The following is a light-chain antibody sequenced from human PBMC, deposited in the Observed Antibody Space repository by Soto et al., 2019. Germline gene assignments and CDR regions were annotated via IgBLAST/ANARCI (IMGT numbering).Light chain of an antibody. J-gene: IGLJ2*01. CDR1: SNDVGAYNY. V-gene: IGLV2-11*01. Sequence: QSVLTQPRSVSGSPGQSVTISCTGTSNDVGAYNYVSWYQQYPGKAPKLMIYDVNKRPSGVPDRFSGSKSGNTASLTISGLQADDEADYYCCSYAGSFTVIFGGGTKLTVL. CDR2: DVN. CDR3: CSYAGSFTVI.